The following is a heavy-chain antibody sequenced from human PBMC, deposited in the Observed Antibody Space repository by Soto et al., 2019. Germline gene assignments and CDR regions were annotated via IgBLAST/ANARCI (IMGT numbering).Heavy chain of an antibody. J-gene: IGHJ4*02. Sequence: QLQLVQSGAEVKKPGASVKVSCKASGYTFTIYDINWVRQAPGQGLAWMGWMNPNSGNTGYTQKFQGRGTMPRNTSITTAYMELSSLRSEATALYYCARAKAGGCGGHDDYSCQGSLVTVSS. CDR3: ARAKAGGCGGHDDY. D-gene: IGHD2-21*01. CDR1: GYTFTIYD. CDR2: MNPNSGNT. V-gene: IGHV1-8*01.